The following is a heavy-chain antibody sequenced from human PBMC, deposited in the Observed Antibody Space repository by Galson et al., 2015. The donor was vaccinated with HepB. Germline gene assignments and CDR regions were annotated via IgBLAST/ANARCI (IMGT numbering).Heavy chain of an antibody. CDR1: GFTFSNAW. J-gene: IGHJ5*02. Sequence: SLRLSCAASGFTFSNAWMSWVRQAPGKGLEWVGRIKSKTDGGTTDYAAPVKGRFTISRDDSKNTLYLQMNSLKTEDTAVYYCTTRTYSSSWLFWFDPWGREPWSPSPQ. CDR2: IKSKTDGGTT. V-gene: IGHV3-15*01. D-gene: IGHD6-13*01. CDR3: TTRTYSSSWLFWFDP.